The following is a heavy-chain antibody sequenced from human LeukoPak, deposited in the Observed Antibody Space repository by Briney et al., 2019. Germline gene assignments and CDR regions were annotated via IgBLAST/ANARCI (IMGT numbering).Heavy chain of an antibody. V-gene: IGHV3-21*01. Sequence: SGGSLRLSCAASGFTFSSYSMNWVRQAPGKGLEWVSSISSSSSYIYYADSVKGRFTISRDNAKNSLYLQINSLRAEDTAVYYCARDPWGTDSSGYYYVSSGNWFDPWGQGTLVTVSS. CDR3: ARDPWGTDSSGYYYVSSGNWFDP. J-gene: IGHJ5*02. D-gene: IGHD3-22*01. CDR1: GFTFSSYS. CDR2: ISSSSSYI.